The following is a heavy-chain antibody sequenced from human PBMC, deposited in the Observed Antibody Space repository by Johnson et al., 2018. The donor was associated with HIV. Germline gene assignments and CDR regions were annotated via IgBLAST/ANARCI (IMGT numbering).Heavy chain of an antibody. J-gene: IGHJ3*02. CDR1: GFTFNSYA. D-gene: IGHD5-24*01. V-gene: IGHV3-30*04. CDR3: AKDWDRWLQPPGDAFDI. Sequence: QVQLVESGGGVVQPGRSLRLSCAASGFTFNSYAMHWVRQAPGKGLEWVAVISYDGSNKYYADSVKGRFTISRDNSKNTLYLQMNSLRAEDTAVYYCAKDWDRWLQPPGDAFDIRGRGTMVTVSS. CDR2: ISYDGSNK.